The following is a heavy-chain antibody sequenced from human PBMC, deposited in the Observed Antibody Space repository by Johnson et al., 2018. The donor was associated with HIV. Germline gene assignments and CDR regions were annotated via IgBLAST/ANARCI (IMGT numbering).Heavy chain of an antibody. CDR3: ARGGYCRGGSCYPYDAFDK. CDR1: GFTFSSYG. J-gene: IGHJ3*02. D-gene: IGHD2-15*01. CDR2: IWYDGSNT. V-gene: IGHV3-33*03. Sequence: QVLLVESGGGVVQPGRSLRLSCAASGFTFSSYGMHWVRQAPGKGLEWVAVIWYDGSNTTYTDSVKGRFTISRDNAKNTLYLQMNSLRAEDTAVYYCARGGYCRGGSCYPYDAFDKWGQGTMVTVSS.